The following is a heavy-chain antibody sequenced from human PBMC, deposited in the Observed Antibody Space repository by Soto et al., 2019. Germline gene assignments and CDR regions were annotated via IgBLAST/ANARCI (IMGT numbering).Heavy chain of an antibody. J-gene: IGHJ4*02. D-gene: IGHD3-22*01. CDR2: IYYSGIT. V-gene: IGHV4-59*01. CDR1: LASISHYY. CDR3: ARDYYPLDY. Sequence: SDPLSITCSFFLASISHYYWSWIRQPPGKGLEWIGYIYYSGITNYNPSLKSRVTISVDTSKNQFSLKLSSVTAADTAVYYCARDYYPLDYWGQGTPVTVS.